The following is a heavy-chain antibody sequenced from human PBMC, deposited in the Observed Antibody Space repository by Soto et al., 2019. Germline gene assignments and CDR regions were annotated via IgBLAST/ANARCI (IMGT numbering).Heavy chain of an antibody. CDR3: VKVGGSGWYGDRFDY. J-gene: IGHJ4*02. CDR1: GFTFSSYA. V-gene: IGHV3-23*01. D-gene: IGHD6-19*01. Sequence: GGSLRLSCAASGFTFSSYAMSWVRQAPGKGLEWVSAISGSGGSTYYADSVKGRFTISRDNSKNTLYLQMNSLRAEDTAVYYCVKVGGSGWYGDRFDYWGQGTLVTVSS. CDR2: ISGSGGST.